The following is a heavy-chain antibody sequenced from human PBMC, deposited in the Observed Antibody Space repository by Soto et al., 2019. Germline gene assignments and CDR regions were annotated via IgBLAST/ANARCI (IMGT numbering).Heavy chain of an antibody. D-gene: IGHD2-15*01. CDR2: IWYDGSNK. Sequence: GGSLRLSCAASGFTFSSYGMHWVRQAPGKGLEWVAVIWYDGSNKYYADSVKGRFTISRDNSKNTLYLQMDSLRAEDTAVYYCARSLVVAADFDYWGQGTLVTVSS. V-gene: IGHV3-33*01. CDR1: GFTFSSYG. J-gene: IGHJ4*02. CDR3: ARSLVVAADFDY.